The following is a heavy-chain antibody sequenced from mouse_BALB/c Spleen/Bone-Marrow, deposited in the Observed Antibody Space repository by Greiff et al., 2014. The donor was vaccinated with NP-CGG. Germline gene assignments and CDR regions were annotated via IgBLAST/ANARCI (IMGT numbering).Heavy chain of an antibody. Sequence: DVKLQESGPGLVKPSQSLSLTCSVTGYSITSGYYWNWIRQFPGNKLEWMGYISYDGSNNYNPSLKNRISITRDTSKNQFFLKLNSVTTEDTATYYCATIYYDYDGYFDVWGAGTTVTVSS. CDR3: ATIYYDYDGYFDV. V-gene: IGHV3-6*02. CDR1: GYSITSGYY. J-gene: IGHJ1*01. D-gene: IGHD2-4*01. CDR2: ISYDGSN.